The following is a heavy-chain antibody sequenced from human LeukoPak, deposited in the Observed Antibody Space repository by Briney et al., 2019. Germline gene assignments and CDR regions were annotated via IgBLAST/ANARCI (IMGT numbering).Heavy chain of an antibody. CDR1: GGSISSFY. J-gene: IGHJ4*02. D-gene: IGHD6-6*01. V-gene: IGHV4-59*01. Sequence: PSETLSLTCTVSGGSISSFYWSWIRQPPRKGLEWIGYIYHSGSTNYNPSLKSRVTISLDTSKNQFSLKLSSVTAADTAVYYCAAYSSSSHFDYWGQGTLVTVSS. CDR2: IYHSGST. CDR3: AAYSSSSHFDY.